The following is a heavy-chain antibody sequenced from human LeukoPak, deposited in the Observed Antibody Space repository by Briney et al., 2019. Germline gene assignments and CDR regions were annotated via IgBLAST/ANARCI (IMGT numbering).Heavy chain of an antibody. CDR3: ARDRSYDFWSGLGYFDY. V-gene: IGHV4-59*01. J-gene: IGHJ4*02. Sequence: SETLSLTCTVSGGSISSYYWSWIRQPRGKGLEWIGYIYYSGSTNYNPSLKSRVTISVDTSKNQFSLKLSSVTAADTAVYYCARDRSYDFWSGLGYFDYWGQGTLVTVSS. CDR1: GGSISSYY. D-gene: IGHD3-3*01. CDR2: IYYSGST.